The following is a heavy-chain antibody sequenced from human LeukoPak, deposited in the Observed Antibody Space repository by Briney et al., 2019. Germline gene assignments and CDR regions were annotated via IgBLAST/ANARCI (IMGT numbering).Heavy chain of an antibody. CDR2: INPSGGST. V-gene: IGHV1-46*01. Sequence: ASVKVSCKASGYTFTSYYMHWVRQAPEQGLEWMGIINPSGGSTSYAQKFQGRVTMTRDTSTSTVYMELSSLRSEDTAVYYCARDEESGPTIWWGQGTLITVSS. CDR3: ARDEESGPTIW. J-gene: IGHJ4*02. D-gene: IGHD7-27*01. CDR1: GYTFTSYY.